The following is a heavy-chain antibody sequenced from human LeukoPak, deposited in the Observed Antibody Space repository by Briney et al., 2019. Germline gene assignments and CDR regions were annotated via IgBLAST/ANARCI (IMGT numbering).Heavy chain of an antibody. V-gene: IGHV4-61*08. CDR1: GGSISISGYY. J-gene: IGHJ3*02. D-gene: IGHD3-16*01. CDR3: ARDRGFGDAFDI. CDR2: IYYSGST. Sequence: SETLSLTCTVSGGSISISGYYWAWLRQPPGKGPEWIGNIYYSGSTNYNPSLKSRVTISVDTSKNQFSLKLSSVTAADTAVYYCARDRGFGDAFDIWGQGTMVTVSS.